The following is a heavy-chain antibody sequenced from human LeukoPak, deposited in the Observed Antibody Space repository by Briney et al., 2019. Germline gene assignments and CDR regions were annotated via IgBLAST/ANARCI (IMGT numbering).Heavy chain of an antibody. CDR1: GFTFSDYY. J-gene: IGHJ5*02. Sequence: GGSLRLSCAASGFTFSDYYMTWIRQAPGKGLEWDSSISSGSTYTNYADSVKGRFTISRDNAKNSLYLQMNSLRVEDTAVYYCARNGYSGYDRLNWFDPWGQGTLVTVSS. V-gene: IGHV3-11*03. CDR2: ISSGSTYT. D-gene: IGHD5-12*01. CDR3: ARNGYSGYDRLNWFDP.